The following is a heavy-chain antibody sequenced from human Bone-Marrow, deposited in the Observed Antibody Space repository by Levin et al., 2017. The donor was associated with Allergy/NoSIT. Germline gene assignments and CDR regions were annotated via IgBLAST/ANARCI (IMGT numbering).Heavy chain of an antibody. V-gene: IGHV4-30-2*01. Sequence: PSETLSLTCAVSGGSISSGGYSWSWIRQPPGTGLEWIGYIYHSGSTYYNPSLKSRVTISMDRSKNHFSLTLTSVTAADTAVYFCAKSLWFGAYFDYWGQGTLVTVSS. D-gene: IGHD3-10*01. J-gene: IGHJ4*02. CDR3: AKSLWFGAYFDY. CDR2: IYHSGST. CDR1: GGSISSGGYS.